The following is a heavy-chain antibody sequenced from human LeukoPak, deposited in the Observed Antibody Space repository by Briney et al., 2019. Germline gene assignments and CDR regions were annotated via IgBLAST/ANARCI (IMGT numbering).Heavy chain of an antibody. CDR3: ARGPQWRGDYYYIDV. D-gene: IGHD6-19*01. Sequence: GASVKVSCKASGYTFTNFDINWVRQATGQGLEWVGWMNPNSGNIGYAQKFQGRVTMTMNTSITTAYMELSSLIFEDTAVYYCARGPQWRGDYYYIDVWGRGTTVTVSS. J-gene: IGHJ6*03. CDR1: GYTFTNFD. CDR2: MNPNSGNI. V-gene: IGHV1-8*01.